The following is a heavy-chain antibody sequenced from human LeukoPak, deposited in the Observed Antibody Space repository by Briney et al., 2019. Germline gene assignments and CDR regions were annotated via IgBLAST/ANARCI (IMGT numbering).Heavy chain of an antibody. V-gene: IGHV4-59*01. CDR3: ARVGQMGSSSWYGDAFDI. D-gene: IGHD6-13*01. CDR1: GGSISSYY. J-gene: IGHJ3*02. Sequence: SSETLSLTCTVSGGSISSYYWSWIRQPPGKGLEWIGYIYYSGSTNYNPSLKSRVTISEDTSKNQFSLKLSSVTAADTAVYYCARVGQMGSSSWYGDAFDIWGQGTMVTVSS. CDR2: IYYSGST.